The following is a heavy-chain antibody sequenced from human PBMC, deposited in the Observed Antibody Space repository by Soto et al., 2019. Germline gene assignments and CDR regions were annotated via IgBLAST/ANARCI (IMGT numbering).Heavy chain of an antibody. J-gene: IGHJ3*02. CDR2: ISGSGGST. CDR1: GFTFGSYA. V-gene: IGHV3-23*01. D-gene: IGHD6-19*01. CDR3: AKAGPPNSSGWYGLRAFDI. Sequence: GGSLILSCAASGFTFGSYAMSWVRQAPGKGLEWVSAISGSGGSTYYADSVKGRFTISRDNSKNTLYLQMNSLRAEDTAVYYCAKAGPPNSSGWYGLRAFDIWGQGTMVTVSS.